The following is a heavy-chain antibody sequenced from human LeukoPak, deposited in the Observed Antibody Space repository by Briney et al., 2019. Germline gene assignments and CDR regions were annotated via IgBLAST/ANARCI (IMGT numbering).Heavy chain of an antibody. CDR1: GGTFSSYA. CDR3: AISSPPPHRGSYYGCDY. V-gene: IGHV1-69*05. D-gene: IGHD1-26*01. Sequence: ASVKVSCKASGGTFSSYAISWVRQAPGQGLEWMVGIIPIFGTANYAQKFQGRVTITTDESTSTAYMELSSLRSEDTAVYYCAISSPPPHRGSYYGCDYWGQGTLVTVSS. CDR2: IIPIFGTA. J-gene: IGHJ4*02.